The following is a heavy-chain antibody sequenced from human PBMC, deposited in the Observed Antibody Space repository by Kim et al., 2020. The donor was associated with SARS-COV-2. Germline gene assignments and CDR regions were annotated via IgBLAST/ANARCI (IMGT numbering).Heavy chain of an antibody. CDR2: INHSGST. Sequence: SETLSLTCAVYGGSFSGYYWSWIRQPPGKGLEWIGEINHSGSTNYNPSLKNRVTISVDTSKNQFSLKLSSVTAADTAVYYCARLQYSSSSFDPWGQGTLVTVSS. CDR1: GGSFSGYY. J-gene: IGHJ5*02. CDR3: ARLQYSSSSFDP. D-gene: IGHD6-6*01. V-gene: IGHV4-34*01.